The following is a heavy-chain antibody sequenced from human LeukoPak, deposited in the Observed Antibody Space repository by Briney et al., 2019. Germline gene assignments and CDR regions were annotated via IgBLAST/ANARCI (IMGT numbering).Heavy chain of an antibody. V-gene: IGHV5-51*01. Sequence: EESLKISCKGSGYSFASYWIGWVRQMPGKGLEWMGIIYPGDSDTRYSPSFQGQVTISADKSISTAYLQWSSLKASDTAMYYCARRNYDILTGYYRDPNWFDPWGQGTLVTVSS. CDR3: ARRNYDILTGYYRDPNWFDP. CDR2: IYPGDSDT. CDR1: GYSFASYW. J-gene: IGHJ5*02. D-gene: IGHD3-9*01.